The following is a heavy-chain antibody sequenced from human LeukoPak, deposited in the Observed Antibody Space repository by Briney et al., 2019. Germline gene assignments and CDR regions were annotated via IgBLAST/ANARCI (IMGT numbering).Heavy chain of an antibody. V-gene: IGHV1-69*05. CDR1: GGTFSTYG. CDR3: ARALGDRGNRFDP. D-gene: IGHD4-17*01. J-gene: IGHJ5*02. CDR2: IIPVLGTA. Sequence: GASVKVSCKASGGTFSTYGIGWLRQVPGEGPEWMGGIIPVLGTANYALKFQGRVTVSTDESTSTAYMELSSLRSEDTAVYYCARALGDRGNRFDPWGQGTLVTVSS.